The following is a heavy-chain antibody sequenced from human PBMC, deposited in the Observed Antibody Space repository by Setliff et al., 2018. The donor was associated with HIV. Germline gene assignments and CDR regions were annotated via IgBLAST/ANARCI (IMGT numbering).Heavy chain of an antibody. J-gene: IGHJ4*02. Sequence: PSETLSLTCTVSGGSIGSGSFWGWIRQPPGKGLEWIATIPHNGGTYYNPDPSLTGRVTISVDTSKSQFSLKLNSVTAADTAVYYCARDQSDWFYWGQGTLVTVSS. D-gene: IGHD3-3*01. V-gene: IGHV4-38-2*02. CDR2: IPHNGGT. CDR3: ARDQSDWFY. CDR1: GGSIGSGSF.